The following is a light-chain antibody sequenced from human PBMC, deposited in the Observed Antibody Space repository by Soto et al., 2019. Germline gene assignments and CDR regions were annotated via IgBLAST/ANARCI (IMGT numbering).Light chain of an antibody. V-gene: IGLV1-44*01. CDR2: SNN. CDR3: AAWDDSLNGVV. Sequence: QLVLTQPPSASGTPGQRVTISCSGSSPNIGSNTVNWYQQLPGTAPKLLIYSNNQRPSGVPDRFSGSKYGTSDSLAISGLLSDAEADYYCAAWDDSLNGVVFGGGTKLTV. J-gene: IGLJ2*01. CDR1: SPNIGSNT.